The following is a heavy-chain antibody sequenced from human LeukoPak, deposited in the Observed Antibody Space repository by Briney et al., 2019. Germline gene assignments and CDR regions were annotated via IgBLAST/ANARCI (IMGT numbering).Heavy chain of an antibody. CDR3: ARIRDPAYSSSWCDDY. D-gene: IGHD6-13*01. CDR2: IDWDDDK. Sequence: SGPALVKLTQTLTLTCTFSGFSLSTSGMCVSWIRQPPGKALEWLARIDWDDDKYYSTSLKTRLTISKDTSKNQVVLTMTNMDPVDTATYYCARIRDPAYSSSWCDDYWGQGTLVTVSS. V-gene: IGHV2-70*11. J-gene: IGHJ4*02. CDR1: GFSLSTSGMC.